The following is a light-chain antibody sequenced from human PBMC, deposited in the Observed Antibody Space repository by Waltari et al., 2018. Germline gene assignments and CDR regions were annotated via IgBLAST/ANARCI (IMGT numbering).Light chain of an antibody. CDR1: STNIGAGHD. V-gene: IGLV1-40*01. J-gene: IGLJ2*01. Sequence: QSVLTPPPSVSGAPGQRVTISCTGSSTNIGAGHDVHWYQDFPGAAPNLPIYGNNNRPSGVPDRFSGSTSGTSASLAITGLQAEDEAHYYCQSFDTSLSGGVVFGGGTKVTVL. CDR2: GNN. CDR3: QSFDTSLSGGVV.